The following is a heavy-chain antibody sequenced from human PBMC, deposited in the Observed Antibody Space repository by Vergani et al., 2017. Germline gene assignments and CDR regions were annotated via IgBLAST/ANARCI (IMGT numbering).Heavy chain of an antibody. V-gene: IGHV3-23*01. D-gene: IGHD3-22*01. CDR1: GFTFSSYA. CDR2: ISGSGGST. Sequence: EVQLLESGGGLVQPGGSLRLSCAASGFTFSSYAMSWVRQAPGKGLEWVSAISGSGGSTYYADSGKGRFTISRDNAKNTLDLQMNSLRAEDTAVYYCASEATMIVVVIGVFDYWGQGTLVTVSS. CDR3: ASEATMIVVVIGVFDY. J-gene: IGHJ4*02.